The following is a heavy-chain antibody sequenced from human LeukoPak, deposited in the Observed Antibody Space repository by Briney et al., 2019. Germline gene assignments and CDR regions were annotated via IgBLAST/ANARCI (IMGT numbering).Heavy chain of an antibody. D-gene: IGHD3-10*01. V-gene: IGHV4-59*06. Sequence: PSETLSLTCTVSGGSISSYYWSWIRQHPGKGLEWIGYIYYGGSTYNPSLKSRVAISVDTSKNQFFLKLSSVTAADTAVYYCARYSGNPSYYGMDVWGQGTTVTVSS. CDR2: IYYGGST. CDR3: ARYSGNPSYYGMDV. J-gene: IGHJ6*02. CDR1: GGSISSYY.